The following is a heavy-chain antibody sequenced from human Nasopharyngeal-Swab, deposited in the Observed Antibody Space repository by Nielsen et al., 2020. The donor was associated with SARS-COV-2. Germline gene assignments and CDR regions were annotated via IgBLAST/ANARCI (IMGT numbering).Heavy chain of an antibody. V-gene: IGHV3-15*01. J-gene: IGHJ5*02. Sequence: LEWVGRIKSKTDGGTTDYAAPVKGRFTISRDDSKNTLYLQMNSLKTEDTAVYYCTTELLLWFGEGGSWFDPWGQGTLVTVSS. CDR2: IKSKTDGGTT. D-gene: IGHD3-10*01. CDR3: TTELLLWFGEGGSWFDP.